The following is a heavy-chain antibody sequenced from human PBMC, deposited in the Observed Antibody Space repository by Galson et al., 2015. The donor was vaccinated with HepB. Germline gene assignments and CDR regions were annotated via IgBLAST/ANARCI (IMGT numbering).Heavy chain of an antibody. V-gene: IGHV3-21*01. J-gene: IGHJ3*02. CDR2: ISGSGIYI. CDR1: GFNLRSFS. CDR3: ARDTTLGVKDCSRGKCSPLDAFDI. D-gene: IGHD2-15*01. Sequence: SLRLSCAVSGFNLRSFSMSWVRQAPGKGLEWVSAISGSGIYIYYADSVKGRFTISKDNTKNSLSLQMNDLRVEDTAVYYCARDTTLGVKDCSRGKCSPLDAFDIWGQGTMLAVTS.